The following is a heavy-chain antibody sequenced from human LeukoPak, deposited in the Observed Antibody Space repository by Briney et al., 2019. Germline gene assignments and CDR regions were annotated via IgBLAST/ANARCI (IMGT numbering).Heavy chain of an antibody. CDR1: GGSFSGYY. CDR3: ARDLCSGGSCYSFDY. J-gene: IGHJ4*02. Sequence: SETLSLTCAVYGGSFSGYYWSWIRQPPGKGLEWIGEINHSGSTNYNPSLKSRVTISVDTSKNQFSLKLSSVTAADTAVYYCARDLCSGGSCYSFDYWGQGTLVTVSS. CDR2: INHSGST. D-gene: IGHD2-15*01. V-gene: IGHV4-34*01.